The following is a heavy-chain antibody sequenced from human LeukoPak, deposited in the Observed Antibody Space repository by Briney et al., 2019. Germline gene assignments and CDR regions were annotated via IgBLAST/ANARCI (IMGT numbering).Heavy chain of an antibody. D-gene: IGHD2-21*02. Sequence: ASVKVSCKASGYTFTGYYMHWVRQAPGQGLEWMGWINPNSGGTNYAQKFQGRVTMTRDTSISTAYMELSRLRSDDTAVYYCASGGPITHIVVVTAIHAYWGQGTLVTVSS. CDR2: INPNSGGT. CDR1: GYTFTGYY. J-gene: IGHJ4*02. V-gene: IGHV1-2*02. CDR3: ASGGPITHIVVVTAIHAY.